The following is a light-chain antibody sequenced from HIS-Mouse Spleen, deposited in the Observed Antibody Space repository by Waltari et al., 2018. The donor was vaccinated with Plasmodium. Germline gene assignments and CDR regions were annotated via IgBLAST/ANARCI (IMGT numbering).Light chain of an antibody. V-gene: IGLV2-8*01. CDR2: EVS. Sequence: QYALTQPPSASGSPGQSVTISCTGTSSDVGGYTYVSWYQPHPGKAPKLMIYEVSKRPSGVPDRFSGSKSGNTASLTVSGLQAEDEADYYCSSYAGSNNLVFGGGTKLTVL. CDR1: SSDVGGYTY. CDR3: SSYAGSNNLV. J-gene: IGLJ2*01.